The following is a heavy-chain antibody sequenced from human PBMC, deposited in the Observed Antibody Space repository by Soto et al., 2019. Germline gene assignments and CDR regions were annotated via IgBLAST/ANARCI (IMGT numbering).Heavy chain of an antibody. V-gene: IGHV3-23*01. J-gene: IGHJ5*02. CDR1: GFIFSNHA. CDR2: ISAGGNLI. Sequence: VGSLRLSCAASGFIFSNHAMSWVRQVPGKGLEWVSGISAGGNLIYYADSVRGRFTMSRDNSKNTLYLQMNSLRAEDTAVYYCAKKVVAATPSNWFDPWGQGTLVTVSS. D-gene: IGHD2-15*01. CDR3: AKKVVAATPSNWFDP.